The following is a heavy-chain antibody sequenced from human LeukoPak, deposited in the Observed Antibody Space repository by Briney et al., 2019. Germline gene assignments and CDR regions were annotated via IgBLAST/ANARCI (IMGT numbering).Heavy chain of an antibody. CDR1: GGTFSSYA. Sequence: ASVKVSCKASGGTFSSYAISWVRQAPGQGLEWMGWMNPNSGNTGYAQKFQGRVTMTRNTSISTAYMELSSLRSEDTAVYYCARGGHYDSSGYYMREFYYYYYMDVWGKGTTVTISS. J-gene: IGHJ6*03. CDR3: ARGGHYDSSGYYMREFYYYYYMDV. V-gene: IGHV1-8*02. D-gene: IGHD3-22*01. CDR2: MNPNSGNT.